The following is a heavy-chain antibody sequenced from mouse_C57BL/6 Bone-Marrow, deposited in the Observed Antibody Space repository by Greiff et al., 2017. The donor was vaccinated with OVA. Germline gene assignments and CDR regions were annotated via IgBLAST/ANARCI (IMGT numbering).Heavy chain of an antibody. CDR2: IYPGSGST. J-gene: IGHJ2*01. Sequence: QVQLQQPGAELVKPGASVKMSCKASGYTFTSYWITWVKQRPGQGLEWIGDIYPGSGSTNYNEKFKSKATLTVDTSSSTAYMQLSSLTSKCSAVYYCARKRDQLDDWGQGTTLTVST. CDR1: GYTFTSYW. CDR3: ARKRDQLDD. D-gene: IGHD3-3*01. V-gene: IGHV1-55*01.